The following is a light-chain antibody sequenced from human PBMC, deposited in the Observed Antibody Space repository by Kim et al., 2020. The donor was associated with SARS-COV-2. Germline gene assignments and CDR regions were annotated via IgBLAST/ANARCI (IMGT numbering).Light chain of an antibody. CDR2: GAS. CDR3: QQYGTAPVT. J-gene: IGKJ2*01. CDR1: QSVNGNY. V-gene: IGKV3-20*01. Sequence: EIVLTQSPGTLSLSPGERATLFCRAIQSVNGNYLAWYQQKPGLSPRLLIYGASFRAPGIPDRFSGAVSGTDFALSISRLDPEDFAVYYCQQYGTAPVTFGQGTKLEI.